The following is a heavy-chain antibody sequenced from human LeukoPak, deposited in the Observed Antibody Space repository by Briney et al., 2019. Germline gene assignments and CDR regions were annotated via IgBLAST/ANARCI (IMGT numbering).Heavy chain of an antibody. Sequence: PGGSLRLSCAASGFTFSSYWMSWVRQAPGKGLEWVANIKQDGSEKYYVDSVKGRFTISRDNAKNSLYLQTNSLRAEDTAVYYCARGLRRWLQYAFDIWGQGTMVTVSS. V-gene: IGHV3-7*01. CDR3: ARGLRRWLQYAFDI. CDR1: GFTFSSYW. J-gene: IGHJ3*02. D-gene: IGHD5-12*01. CDR2: IKQDGSEK.